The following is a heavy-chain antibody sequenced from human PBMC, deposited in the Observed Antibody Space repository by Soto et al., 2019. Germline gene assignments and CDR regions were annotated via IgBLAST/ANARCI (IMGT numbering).Heavy chain of an antibody. CDR1: GFTFSSYS. Sequence: GGSLRLSCAASGFTFSSYSMNWVRQAPGKGLEWVSSISSSSSYIYYADSVKGRFTISRDNAKNSLYLQMNSLRAEDTAVYYCARVKESSYYFDYWGQGTLVTVSS. V-gene: IGHV3-21*01. CDR3: ARVKESSYYFDY. J-gene: IGHJ4*02. CDR2: ISSSSSYI.